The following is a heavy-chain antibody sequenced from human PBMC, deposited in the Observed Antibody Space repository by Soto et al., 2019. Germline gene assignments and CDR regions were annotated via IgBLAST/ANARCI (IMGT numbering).Heavy chain of an antibody. J-gene: IGHJ4*02. D-gene: IGHD3-10*01. CDR2: IYYSGST. CDR3: ASYPGYYFDY. CDR1: GGSISSSSYY. V-gene: IGHV4-39*01. Sequence: QLQLQESGPGLVKPSETLSLTCTVSGGSISSSSYYWGWIRQPPGKGLEWIGSIYYSGSTYYNPYLKSRVTISVDTSKNQFSLKLSSVTAADTAVYYCASYPGYYFDYWGQGTLVTVSS.